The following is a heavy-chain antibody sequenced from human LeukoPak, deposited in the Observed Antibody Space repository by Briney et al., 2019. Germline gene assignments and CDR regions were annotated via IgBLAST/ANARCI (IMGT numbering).Heavy chain of an antibody. Sequence: GGSLRLSCAASGFTFSSSAMSWVRQVPGKGLEWVSGISASGGSTSYADSVRGRFTISRDNSKTTLYLQMDSLRAEDTAVYYCARGPGSRRYLYWGQGTLVTVSS. CDR2: ISASGGST. V-gene: IGHV3-23*01. CDR1: GFTFSSSA. D-gene: IGHD6-25*01. J-gene: IGHJ4*02. CDR3: ARGPGSRRYLY.